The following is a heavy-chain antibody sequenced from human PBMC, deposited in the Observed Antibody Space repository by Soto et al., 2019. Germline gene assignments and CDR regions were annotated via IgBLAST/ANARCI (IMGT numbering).Heavy chain of an antibody. Sequence: GRSLRLSCTASGFTFGDYAMSWFRQAPGKGLEWVGFIRSKAYGGTTEYAASVKGRFTISRDDSKSIAYLQMNSLKTEDTAVYYCTGGAYDYIWGSYRFDYWGQGTLVTV. V-gene: IGHV3-49*03. CDR2: IRSKAYGGTT. D-gene: IGHD3-16*02. CDR1: GFTFGDYA. J-gene: IGHJ4*02. CDR3: TGGAYDYIWGSYRFDY.